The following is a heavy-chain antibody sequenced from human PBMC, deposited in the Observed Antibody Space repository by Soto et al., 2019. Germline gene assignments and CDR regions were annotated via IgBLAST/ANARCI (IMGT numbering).Heavy chain of an antibody. Sequence: PGGSLRLSCAASGFTFSSYSMNWVRQAPGKGLEWVSSISSSSSYIYYADSVKGRFTISRDNAKNSLYLQMNSLRAEDTAVYYCARDHQLETPSFDYWGQGTLVTVSS. CDR1: GFTFSSYS. CDR3: ARDHQLETPSFDY. V-gene: IGHV3-21*01. J-gene: IGHJ4*02. CDR2: ISSSSSYI. D-gene: IGHD1-1*01.